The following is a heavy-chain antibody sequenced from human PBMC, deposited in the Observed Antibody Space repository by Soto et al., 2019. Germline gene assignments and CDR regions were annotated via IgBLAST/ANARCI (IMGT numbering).Heavy chain of an antibody. CDR3: ASVGYDSSGYYYAFDI. D-gene: IGHD3-22*01. V-gene: IGHV1-69*13. CDR2: IIPIFGTA. CDR1: GGTFSSYA. J-gene: IGHJ3*02. Sequence: SVKVSCKASGGTFSSYAISWVRQAPGQGLEWMGGIIPIFGTANYAQKFQGRVTITADESTSTAYMELSSLRSEDTAAYYCASVGYDSSGYYYAFDIWGQGTMVTVSS.